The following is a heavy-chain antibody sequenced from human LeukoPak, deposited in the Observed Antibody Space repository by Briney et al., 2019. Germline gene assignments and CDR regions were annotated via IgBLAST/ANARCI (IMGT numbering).Heavy chain of an antibody. D-gene: IGHD6-19*01. Sequence: SGTLSLTCTVSGGSISSSSYYWGWIRQPPGKGLELIGSIHYSGSTYYNPSLKSRVTISVDTSKNQFSLKLTSVTAADTAVYYCARPYSSGWKGAFDIWGQGTMVTVSS. J-gene: IGHJ3*02. V-gene: IGHV4-39*01. CDR2: IHYSGST. CDR3: ARPYSSGWKGAFDI. CDR1: GGSISSSSYY.